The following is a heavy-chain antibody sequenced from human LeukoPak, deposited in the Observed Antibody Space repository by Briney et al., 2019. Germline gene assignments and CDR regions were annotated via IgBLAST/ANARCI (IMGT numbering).Heavy chain of an antibody. CDR2: IYYSGST. Sequence: PSETLSLTCTVSGVSISSGGYYWSWIRQPPGKGLEWIGSIYYSGSTYYNPSLKSRVTISVDTSKNQFSLKLSSVTAADTAVYYCASYTRWLNGDYWGQGTLVTVSS. J-gene: IGHJ4*02. V-gene: IGHV4-39*01. CDR1: GVSISSGGYY. CDR3: ASYTRWLNGDY. D-gene: IGHD5-24*01.